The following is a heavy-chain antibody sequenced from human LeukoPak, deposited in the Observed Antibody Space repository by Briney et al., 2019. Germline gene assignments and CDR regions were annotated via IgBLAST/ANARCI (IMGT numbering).Heavy chain of an antibody. J-gene: IGHJ4*02. Sequence: ASVKVTCKASGGTFSSYAISWVRQAPGQGLEWMGGIIPIFGTANYAQKFQGRVTITADESTSTAYMELSSLRSEDTAVYYCARDDSSGYNYWGQGTLVTVSS. CDR3: ARDDSSGYNY. CDR2: IIPIFGTA. CDR1: GGTFSSYA. D-gene: IGHD3-22*01. V-gene: IGHV1-69*13.